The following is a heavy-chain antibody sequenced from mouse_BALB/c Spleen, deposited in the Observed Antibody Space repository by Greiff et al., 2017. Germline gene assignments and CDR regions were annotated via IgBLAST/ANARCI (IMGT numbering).Heavy chain of an antibody. CDR2: INPYNGDT. D-gene: IGHD1-1*01. J-gene: IGHJ2*01. CDR1: GYSFTGYF. Sequence: EVQLQQSGPELVKPGASVKISCKASGYSFTGYFMNWVMQSHGKSLEWIGRINPYNGDTFYNQKFKGKATLTVDKSSSTAHMELRSLASEDSAVYYCARDYGSMYFDYWGQGTTLTVSA. CDR3: ARDYGSMYFDY. V-gene: IGHV1-20*02.